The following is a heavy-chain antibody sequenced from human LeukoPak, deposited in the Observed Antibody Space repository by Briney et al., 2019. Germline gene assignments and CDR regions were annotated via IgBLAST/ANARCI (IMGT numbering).Heavy chain of an antibody. V-gene: IGHV3-7*01. CDR2: VKEDGSEK. D-gene: IGHD6-25*01. Sequence: GXSLRLSCAASGFTFSREWMSWVRQAPGKGLEWVANVKEDGSEKYYVDSVKGRFTISRDNAKNSLYLQMTSLSAEDTALYYCSGGGAFDMWGQGTMVTVSS. J-gene: IGHJ3*02. CDR3: SGGGAFDM. CDR1: GFTFSREW.